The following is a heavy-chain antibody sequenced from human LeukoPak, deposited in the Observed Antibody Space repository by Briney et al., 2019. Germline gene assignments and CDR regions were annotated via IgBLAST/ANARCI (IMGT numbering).Heavy chain of an antibody. V-gene: IGHV1-69*06. D-gene: IGHD5-18*01. CDR2: IIPIFGTA. Sequence: EASVKVSCKASGGTFSSYAISWVRQAPGQGLEWMGGIIPIFGTANYAQKFQGRVTITADKSTSTAYMELSSLRSVDTAVYYCARAVVDTAGFDYWGQGTLVTVSS. J-gene: IGHJ4*02. CDR3: ARAVVDTAGFDY. CDR1: GGTFSSYA.